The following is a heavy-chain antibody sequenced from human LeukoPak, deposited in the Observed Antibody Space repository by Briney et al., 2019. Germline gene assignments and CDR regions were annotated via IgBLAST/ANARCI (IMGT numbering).Heavy chain of an antibody. Sequence: GGSLRLSCAASGFTFSSYSMNWVRQAPGKGLEWVSSISSSSSYIYYADSVKGRFTISRDNAKNSLYLQMNSLRAEDTAVYYCARDGEEGVIGGPIDYWGQGTLVTVSS. V-gene: IGHV3-21*01. CDR3: ARDGEEGVIGGPIDY. CDR2: ISSSSSYI. J-gene: IGHJ4*02. D-gene: IGHD3-10*01. CDR1: GFTFSSYS.